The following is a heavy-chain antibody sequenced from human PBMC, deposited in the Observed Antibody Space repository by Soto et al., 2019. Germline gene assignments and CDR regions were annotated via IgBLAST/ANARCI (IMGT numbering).Heavy chain of an antibody. D-gene: IGHD6-13*01. CDR3: ARDVYREQQLAPDNWFEP. CDR2: ISAYNGNT. J-gene: IGHJ5*02. V-gene: IGHV1-18*04. Sequence: ASLKVSCTTSGYTFTIYGISWLRQAPGQGLEWMGWISAYNGNTNYAQKFQGRVTITRDTSASTAYMELSSLRSEDTAVYYCARDVYREQQLAPDNWFEPWGQGTLVTVSS. CDR1: GYTFTIYG.